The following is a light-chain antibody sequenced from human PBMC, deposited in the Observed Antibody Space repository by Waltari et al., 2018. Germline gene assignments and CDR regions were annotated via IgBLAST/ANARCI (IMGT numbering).Light chain of an antibody. CDR2: QDT. CDR1: KLGDTS. J-gene: IGLJ1*01. V-gene: IGLV3-1*01. CDR3: QAWDSSTYV. Sequence: SFDLTQPPSVSVSPGQTASITCSADKLGDTSACWYHQKPGQSPVLVIYQDTKRPSAIPERFSGSKSGNTATLTISGTQAVDEADYYCQAWDSSTYVFGTGTKVTVL.